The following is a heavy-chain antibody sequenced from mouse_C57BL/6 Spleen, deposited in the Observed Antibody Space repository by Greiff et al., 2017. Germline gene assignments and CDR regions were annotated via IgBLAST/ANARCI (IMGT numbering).Heavy chain of an antibody. CDR3: ARGDSNFLDY. D-gene: IGHD2-5*01. CDR1: GYTFTSYW. CDR2: IYPSDSET. V-gene: IGHV1-61*01. J-gene: IGHJ2*01. Sequence: QVQLQQPGAELVRPGSSVKLSCKASGYTFTSYWMDWVKQRPGQGLEWIGNIYPSDSETHYNQKFKDKATLTVDKSSSTAYMQLSSLTSEDSAVYCCARGDSNFLDYWGQGTTLTGSS.